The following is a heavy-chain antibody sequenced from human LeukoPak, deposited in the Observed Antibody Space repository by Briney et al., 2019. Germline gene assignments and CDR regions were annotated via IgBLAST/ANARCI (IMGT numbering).Heavy chain of an antibody. Sequence: GGSLRLSCAASGFTFTGHTMTWFRQAPGKGLEWVSLIGGRDDRTYYADSVNGRFTISRDNSKNILYLQMNSLRAEDTAVYYCAKDPNPLYDFWSGYKWGQGSLVTVSS. CDR1: GFTFTGHT. V-gene: IGHV3-23*01. D-gene: IGHD3-3*01. J-gene: IGHJ4*02. CDR2: IGGRDDRT. CDR3: AKDPNPLYDFWSGYK.